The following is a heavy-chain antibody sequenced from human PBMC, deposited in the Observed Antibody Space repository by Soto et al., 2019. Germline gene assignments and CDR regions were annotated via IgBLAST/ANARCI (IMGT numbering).Heavy chain of an antibody. CDR1: GYSFTSFR. Sequence: GESLKISCEGSGYSFTSFRVNWVRQIPGKGLEWMGRINPTDSYAEYSPSFQGHVTISIDKSVNTAYLQWSSLKASDTAVYCCARQMTSQFDYWGQGTLVTVYS. CDR3: ARQMTSQFDY. D-gene: IGHD2-21*02. J-gene: IGHJ4*02. CDR2: INPTDSYA. V-gene: IGHV5-10-1*01.